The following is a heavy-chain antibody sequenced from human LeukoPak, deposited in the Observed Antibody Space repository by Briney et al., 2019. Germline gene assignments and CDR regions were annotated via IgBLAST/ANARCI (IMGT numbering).Heavy chain of an antibody. CDR3: ARGRYSSGWYPALDY. D-gene: IGHD6-19*01. CDR2: IWYDGSNK. J-gene: IGHJ4*02. CDR1: GFTFSSYG. Sequence: GGSLRLSCAASGFTFSSYGMHWVRQAPGKGLEWVAVIWYDGSNKYYADSVKGRFAISRDNSKNTLYLQMNSLRAEDTAVYYCARGRYSSGWYPALDYWGQGTLVTVSS. V-gene: IGHV3-33*01.